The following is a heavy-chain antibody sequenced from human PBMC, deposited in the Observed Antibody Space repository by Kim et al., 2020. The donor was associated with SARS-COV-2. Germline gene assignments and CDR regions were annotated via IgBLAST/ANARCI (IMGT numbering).Heavy chain of an antibody. CDR3: GRIVGWGRFDS. V-gene: IGHV3-7*01. J-gene: IGHJ5*01. CDR1: GFTFSNHW. D-gene: IGHD2-21*01. Sequence: GGSLRLSCRASGFTFSNHWMSWIRQAPGKGLEWVARIKEDGSVENYVGSVKGRFTISRDNAKNSLYLQMNSLSVEDTAVYYCGRIVGWGRFDSWGQGTLVTVSS. CDR2: IKEDGSVE.